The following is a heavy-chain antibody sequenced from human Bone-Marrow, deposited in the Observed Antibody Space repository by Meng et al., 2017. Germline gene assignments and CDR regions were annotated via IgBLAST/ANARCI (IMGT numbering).Heavy chain of an antibody. Sequence: GSLRLSCTVSGGSISSYYWSWIRQPPGKGLEWIGYIYYSGSTNYNPSLKSRVTISVDTSKNQFSLKLSSVTAADTAVYYCARGPYYDFWSGYYDYYYYGMDVWGQGTTVTVSS. CDR1: GGSISSYY. D-gene: IGHD3-3*01. CDR3: ARGPYYDFWSGYYDYYYYGMDV. J-gene: IGHJ6*02. V-gene: IGHV4-59*01. CDR2: IYYSGST.